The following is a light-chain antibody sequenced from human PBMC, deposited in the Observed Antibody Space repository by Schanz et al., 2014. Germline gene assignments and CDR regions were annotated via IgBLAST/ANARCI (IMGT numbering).Light chain of an antibody. CDR1: SSDVGAYND. J-gene: IGLJ1*01. Sequence: QSALTQPRSVSGSPGQSVTISCTGTSSDVGAYNDVSWYQQHPGKAPKLMIYDVNKRPSGVPHRFSGSKSVNTASLTISGLQAEDEADYYCCSYVGSYTYVFGSGTKLTVL. CDR2: DVN. V-gene: IGLV2-11*01. CDR3: CSYVGSYTYV.